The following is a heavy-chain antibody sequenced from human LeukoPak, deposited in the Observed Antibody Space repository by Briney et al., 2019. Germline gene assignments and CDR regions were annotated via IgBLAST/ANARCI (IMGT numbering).Heavy chain of an antibody. CDR1: GFTFDDYA. CDR3: AKDTTFGAPDAYDAFDI. J-gene: IGHJ3*02. D-gene: IGHD3-10*01. CDR2: ISWNSGSI. Sequence: PGGSLRLSCAASGFTFDDYAMHWVRQAPGKGLEWVSGISWNSGSIGYADSVKGRFTISRDNAKNSLYLQMNSLRAEDTALYYCAKDTTFGAPDAYDAFDIWGQGTMVTVSS. V-gene: IGHV3-9*01.